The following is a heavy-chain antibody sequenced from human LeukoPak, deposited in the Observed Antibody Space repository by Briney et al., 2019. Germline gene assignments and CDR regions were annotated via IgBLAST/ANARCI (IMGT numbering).Heavy chain of an antibody. V-gene: IGHV4-31*03. D-gene: IGHD1-14*01. CDR2: IYYSGST. Sequence: PSETLSLTCTVSGGSISSGGYYWSWIRQHPGKGLEWIGYIYYSGSTYYNPSLKSRVTISVDTSKNQFSLKLSSVTAADTAVYYCARLVPVAPAYPRTSHFDYWGQGTLVTVSS. CDR1: GGSISSGGYY. J-gene: IGHJ4*02. CDR3: ARLVPVAPAYPRTSHFDY.